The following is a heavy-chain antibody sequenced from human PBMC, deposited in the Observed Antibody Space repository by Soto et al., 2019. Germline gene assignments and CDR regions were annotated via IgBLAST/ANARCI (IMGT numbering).Heavy chain of an antibody. CDR2: IYTSGST. Sequence: SETLSLTCTVSGGSISSGGYYWSWIRQPAGKGLEWIGRIYTSGSTNYNPSLKSRVTMSVDTSKNQFSLKLSSVTAADTAVYYCAASYYYYYGMDVWGQGTTVTVSS. J-gene: IGHJ6*02. CDR3: AASYYYYYGMDV. CDR1: GGSISSGGYY. V-gene: IGHV4-61*02.